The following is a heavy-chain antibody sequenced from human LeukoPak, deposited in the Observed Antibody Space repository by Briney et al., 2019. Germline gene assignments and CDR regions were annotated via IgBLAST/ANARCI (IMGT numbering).Heavy chain of an antibody. CDR2: VFYSGTT. V-gene: IGHV4-39*01. CDR3: ARGSHSGGHLDY. CDR1: GGSISSSNYY. J-gene: IGHJ4*02. D-gene: IGHD2-15*01. Sequence: SETLSLTCSVSGGSISSSNYYWGWIREPPEKGLEWIGSVFYSGTTYYNPSLKSRVTISVDTSKNQFSLKLSSVTAADTAVYYCARGSHSGGHLDYWGQGALVTVSS.